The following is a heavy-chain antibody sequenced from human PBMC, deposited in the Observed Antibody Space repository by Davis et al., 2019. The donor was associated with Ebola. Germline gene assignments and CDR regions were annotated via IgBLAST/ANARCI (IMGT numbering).Heavy chain of an antibody. Sequence: PGGSLRLSCEASGYTFTNYWIGWVRQTPEKGLEWMGIIYPGDSDTRYNPSFQGQVPISADKSTSHAYLQWSSLKASDTARYYCARHNYFDFRNGKILGNWFDPWGHGTLVTVSS. J-gene: IGHJ5*02. CDR3: ARHNYFDFRNGKILGNWFDP. V-gene: IGHV5-51*01. D-gene: IGHD3-3*01. CDR2: IYPGDSDT. CDR1: GYTFTNYW.